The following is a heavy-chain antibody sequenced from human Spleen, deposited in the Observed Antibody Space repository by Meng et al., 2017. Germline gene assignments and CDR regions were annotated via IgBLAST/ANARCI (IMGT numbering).Heavy chain of an antibody. CDR2: IYHSGST. CDR3: TRAAHDFWSGYYDY. J-gene: IGHJ4*02. V-gene: IGHV4-38-2*01. D-gene: IGHD3-3*01. CDR1: GYSISSGYY. Sequence: SETLSLTCAVSGYSISSGYYWGWIRQPPGKGLEWVGNIYHSGSTYYNPSLESRVTISLDTSKNQFSLKLSSVTAADTAVYYCTRAAHDFWSGYYDYWGQGTLVTVSS.